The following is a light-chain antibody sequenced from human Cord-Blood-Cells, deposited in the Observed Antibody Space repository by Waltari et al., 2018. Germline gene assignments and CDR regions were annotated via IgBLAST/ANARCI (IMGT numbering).Light chain of an antibody. CDR2: DVS. CDR1: SSDVGGYNY. CDR3: SSYTSSSTYV. Sequence: QSALTQPASVSGSPGQSITISCTGTSSDVGGYNYFSWYQQHPGKAPKLRIYDVSNRPSGVSNRFSGSKSGNTASLTISGLQAEDEADYYCSSYTSSSTYVFGTGTKVTVL. J-gene: IGLJ1*01. V-gene: IGLV2-14*01.